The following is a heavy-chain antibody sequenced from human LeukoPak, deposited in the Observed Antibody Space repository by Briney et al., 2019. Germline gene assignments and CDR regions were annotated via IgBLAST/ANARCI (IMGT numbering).Heavy chain of an antibody. V-gene: IGHV3-74*01. CDR3: AKDHYWSIDY. D-gene: IGHD3-3*01. CDR2: IKGDGIST. CDR1: GFDFSSNW. J-gene: IGHJ4*02. Sequence: GGSLRLSCAASGFDFSSNWMHWVRHAPGQGLVWVSRIKGDGISTNYADSVKGRFTISRDIAKITLYLQMNSLRAEDTGVYYCAKDHYWSIDYWGRGTLVTVSS.